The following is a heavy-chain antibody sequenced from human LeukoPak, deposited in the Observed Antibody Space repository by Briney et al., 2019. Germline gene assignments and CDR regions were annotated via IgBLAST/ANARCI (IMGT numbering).Heavy chain of an antibody. CDR3: TNPITIFGVVTKNY. D-gene: IGHD3-3*01. V-gene: IGHV3-73*01. CDR2: IRTKANNYAT. Sequence: PGGSLRLSCAASGFSLSGSTMHWVRQASGKGLEWVGRIRTKANNYATIYAASMKGRLTISRDDSKNTVYLQMNSLKTEDTAVYYCTNPITIFGVVTKNYWGQGTLVTVSS. CDR1: GFSLSGST. J-gene: IGHJ4*02.